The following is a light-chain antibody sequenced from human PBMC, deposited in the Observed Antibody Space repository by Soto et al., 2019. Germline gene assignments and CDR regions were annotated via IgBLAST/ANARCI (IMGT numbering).Light chain of an antibody. Sequence: EIVLTQSPGTLSLSPGERATLSCRASQSVSNYYFGWHQQNPGQPPSLLIYGATSSATSIPDRFSSSGSGTDFTLTISRVEPEDFAVYYCQRCSSSGTFGQGTKVDI. V-gene: IGKV3-20*01. CDR1: QSVSNYY. CDR2: GAT. J-gene: IGKJ1*01. CDR3: QRCSSSGT.